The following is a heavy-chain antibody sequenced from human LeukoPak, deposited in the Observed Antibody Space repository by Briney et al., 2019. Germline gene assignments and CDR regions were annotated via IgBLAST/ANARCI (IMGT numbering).Heavy chain of an antibody. CDR2: IDPSDSET. J-gene: IGHJ4*02. Sequence: GESLKISCKASGYTFTNYWISWVRQMPGKGLECMGIIDPSDSETRYTPSFQGQVTISADKSLRTAYLQWNSLKASDTAMYYCARQTAMGRSGDYWGQRTLVTVSS. CDR3: ARQTAMGRSGDY. CDR1: GYTFTNYW. D-gene: IGHD5-18*01. V-gene: IGHV5-51*01.